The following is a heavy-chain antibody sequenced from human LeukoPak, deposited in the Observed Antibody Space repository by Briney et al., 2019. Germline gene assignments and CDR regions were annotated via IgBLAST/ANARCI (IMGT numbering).Heavy chain of an antibody. CDR2: INPSGGTT. CDR3: ARELYDYSPLHF. V-gene: IGHV1-46*01. D-gene: IGHD4-11*01. J-gene: IGHJ4*02. CDR1: GYSFTSYTSYY. Sequence: SVKVSCRASGYSFTSYTSYYIHWVRQAPGQGLEWMGIINPSGGTTTYAQKFQGRVTMTRDTSTNTVYMELSSLRSEDTAVYYCARELYDYSPLHFWGQGTLVTVSS.